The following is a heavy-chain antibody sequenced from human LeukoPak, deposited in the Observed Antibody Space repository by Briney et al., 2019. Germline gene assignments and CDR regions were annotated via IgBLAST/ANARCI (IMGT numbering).Heavy chain of an antibody. Sequence: GASVKVSCKASGGTFSSYAISWVRQAPGQGLEWMGGIIPIFGTANYAQKFQGGVTITTDESTSTAYMELSSLRSEDTAVYYCALGAAREYFDYWGQGTLVTVSS. D-gene: IGHD6-6*01. V-gene: IGHV1-69*05. CDR3: ALGAAREYFDY. CDR2: IIPIFGTA. CDR1: GGTFSSYA. J-gene: IGHJ4*02.